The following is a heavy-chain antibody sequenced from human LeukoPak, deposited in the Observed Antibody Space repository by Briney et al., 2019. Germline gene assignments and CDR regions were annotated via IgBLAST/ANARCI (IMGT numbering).Heavy chain of an antibody. D-gene: IGHD2-8*02. J-gene: IGHJ4*02. CDR3: AKRVEYKSPSGGYFDY. V-gene: IGHV3-23*01. CDR2: ISDSGKNV. Sequence: GGSLRLSCAASGFNFNTYVMSWVRQAPGKGLEWLSSISDSGKNVYYADSVKGRFTISRHNSKNTLYLQMNSLSAEDTAVYYCAKRVEYKSPSGGYFDYWGQGTLVTVSS. CDR1: GFNFNTYV.